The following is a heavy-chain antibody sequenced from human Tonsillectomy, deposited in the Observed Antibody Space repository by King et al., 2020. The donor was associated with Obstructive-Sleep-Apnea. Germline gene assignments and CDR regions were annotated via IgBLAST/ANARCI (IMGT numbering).Heavy chain of an antibody. CDR1: GFTFSSYG. D-gene: IGHD6-13*01. CDR3: AKEVQAAAGKYYYYYYGMDV. CDR2: IRYDGSNK. J-gene: IGHJ6*02. Sequence: VQLVESGGGVVQPGRSLRLSCAASGFTFSSYGMHWVRQAPGKGLEWVAFIRYDGSNKYYADSVKGRFTISRDNSKNTLYLQMNSLRAEDTAVYYCAKEVQAAAGKYYYYYYGMDVWGQGTTVTVSS. V-gene: IGHV3-30*02.